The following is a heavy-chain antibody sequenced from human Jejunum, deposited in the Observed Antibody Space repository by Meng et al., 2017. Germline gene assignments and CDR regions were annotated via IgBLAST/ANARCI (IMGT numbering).Heavy chain of an antibody. V-gene: IGHV2-5*02. Sequence: VNPIQPLPCSRALLGCSHRRPGVGLGWHRQPPGKALEWLALIYWDDDKHYSPSLKSRLTITTDTSTNQVVLTITNVDPVDTATYYCTRRPGIAKNWCDPWGQGTLVTVSS. CDR1: GCSHRRPGVG. CDR2: IYWDDDK. J-gene: IGHJ5*02. D-gene: IGHD6-13*01. CDR3: TRRPGIAKNWCDP.